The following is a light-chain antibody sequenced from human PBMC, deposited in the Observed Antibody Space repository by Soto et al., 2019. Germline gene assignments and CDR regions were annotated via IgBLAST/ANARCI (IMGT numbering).Light chain of an antibody. Sequence: DIQMTQSPSTLSASVGDRVTITCRASQSISNWLAWYQQKPGSAPNLLIYDASSLESGVPSRFSGSGSGTEFTLTISSLQSDDFATYYCQQYTTFPYTFGQGTKVDIK. CDR2: DAS. CDR3: QQYTTFPYT. J-gene: IGKJ2*01. CDR1: QSISNW. V-gene: IGKV1-5*01.